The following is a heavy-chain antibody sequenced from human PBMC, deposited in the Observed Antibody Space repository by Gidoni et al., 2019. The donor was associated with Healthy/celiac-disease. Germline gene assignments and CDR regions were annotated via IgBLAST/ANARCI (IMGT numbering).Heavy chain of an antibody. Sequence: QVQLVQSGAEVKKPGASVKVSCKASGYTFTSYGISWVRQAPGQGLEWMGWISAYNGNTNYAQNLQGRVTMTTDTSTSTAYMELRSLRSDDTAVFYCATDYYGSGIAPTGGYWGQGTLVTVSS. CDR2: ISAYNGNT. D-gene: IGHD3-10*01. CDR1: GYTFTSYG. V-gene: IGHV1-18*01. CDR3: ATDYYGSGIAPTGGY. J-gene: IGHJ4*02.